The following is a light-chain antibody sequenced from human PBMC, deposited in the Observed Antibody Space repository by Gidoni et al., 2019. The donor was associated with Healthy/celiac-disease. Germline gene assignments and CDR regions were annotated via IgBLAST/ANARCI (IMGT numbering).Light chain of an antibody. V-gene: IGLV3-19*01. CDR3: NSRDSSGNHLGV. CDR2: GKH. CDR1: SLRSYY. Sequence: SSELTQDPAVSVALGQTVRITCQGDSLRSYYASWYQQKPGQAPVVVIYGKHNRPYGIPDRFSGSSSGNTASLTITGAQAEDEADYYCNSRDSSGNHLGVFGTGTKVTVL. J-gene: IGLJ1*01.